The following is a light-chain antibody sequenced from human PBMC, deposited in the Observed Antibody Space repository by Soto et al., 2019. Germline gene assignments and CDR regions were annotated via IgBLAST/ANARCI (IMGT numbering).Light chain of an antibody. Sequence: QSVRTQPPSASGSPGQSVTISCTGTGRDTGGYNFVSWYQQHPGKVPKLIIYEVNKRPSGVPDRFSGSKSGNTASLTVSGLQADDEADYYCSSYAGTNNRYVFGTGTKVTVL. CDR2: EVN. J-gene: IGLJ1*01. CDR1: GRDTGGYNF. V-gene: IGLV2-8*01. CDR3: SSYAGTNNRYV.